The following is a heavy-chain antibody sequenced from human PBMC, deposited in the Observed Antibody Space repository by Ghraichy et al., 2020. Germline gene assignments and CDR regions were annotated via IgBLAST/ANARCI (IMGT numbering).Heavy chain of an antibody. CDR2: IYYSGST. V-gene: IGHV4-59*01. CDR1: GGSISSYY. CDR3: ASTYYDFWSGSYNWFDP. D-gene: IGHD3-3*01. Sequence: SETLSLTCTVSGGSISSYYWSWIRQPPGKGLEWIGYIYYSGSTNYNPSLKSRVTISVDTSKNQFSLKLSSVTAADTAVYYCASTYYDFWSGSYNWFDPWGQGTLVTVSS. J-gene: IGHJ5*02.